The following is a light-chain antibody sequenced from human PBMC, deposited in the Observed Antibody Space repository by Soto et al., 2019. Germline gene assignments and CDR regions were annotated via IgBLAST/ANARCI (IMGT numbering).Light chain of an antibody. CDR1: QSVRTG. CDR3: QQYAYWPET. J-gene: IGKJ1*01. V-gene: IGKV3D-15*01. Sequence: EVMMTQFPDTVSVTPGETVTLSCGASQSVRTGLSCYQQRPCQAPRFLIHYSSTRATDVPASCSGSESGTNFPLAISSLQSEDFAVYFCQQYAYWPETFGQGTKVDI. CDR2: YSS.